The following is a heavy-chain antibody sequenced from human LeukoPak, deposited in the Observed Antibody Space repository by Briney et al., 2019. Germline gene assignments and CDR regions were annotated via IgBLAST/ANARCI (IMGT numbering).Heavy chain of an antibody. D-gene: IGHD6-6*01. Sequence: GGSLRLSCAASGFTFSSYAMHWVRQAPGKGLEGVAVISYDGSNKYYADSVKGRFTISRDNSQNTLYLQMNSLRAEDTAVYYCARDHSSSYVSDYFDYWGQGTLVTVSS. CDR3: ARDHSSSYVSDYFDY. J-gene: IGHJ4*02. V-gene: IGHV3-30-3*01. CDR1: GFTFSSYA. CDR2: ISYDGSNK.